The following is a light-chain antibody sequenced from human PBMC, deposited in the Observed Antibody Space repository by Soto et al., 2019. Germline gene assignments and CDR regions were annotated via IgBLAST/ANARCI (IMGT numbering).Light chain of an antibody. Sequence: IVFAQSPTTPSFSPGERDTPSYQASQSVSSYLAWYQQKPGQAPRLLIYDASNRATVIPARFSGSGSGTDFTLTISSLEPEDFAVYYCQQRSDWPFTFGPGTKVDIK. V-gene: IGKV3-11*01. CDR2: DAS. CDR3: QQRSDWPFT. CDR1: QSVSSY. J-gene: IGKJ3*01.